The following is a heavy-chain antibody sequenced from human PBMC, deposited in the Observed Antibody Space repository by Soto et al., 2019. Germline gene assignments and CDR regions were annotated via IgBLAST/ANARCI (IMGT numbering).Heavy chain of an antibody. J-gene: IGHJ4*02. D-gene: IGHD3-16*01. V-gene: IGHV3-15*07. CDR1: GFTFSKAW. CDR3: ATPGGRVWSPVFTIDY. CDR2: IKSKSDGGTR. Sequence: GGSLRLSCVASGFTFSKAWMNWVRQAPGKGLEWVGRIKSKSDGGTRDYAESVKGRFIISRDDSKNTLYLQMNSLRAEDTAVYYCATPGGRVWSPVFTIDYWGPGPLVIVSS.